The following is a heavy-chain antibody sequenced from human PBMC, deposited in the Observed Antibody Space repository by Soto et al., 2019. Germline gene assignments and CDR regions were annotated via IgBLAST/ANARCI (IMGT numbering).Heavy chain of an antibody. V-gene: IGHV1-46*01. D-gene: IGHD2-2*01. CDR1: GYTFTSYY. CDR2: INPSGGST. Sequence: ASVKVSCKASGYTFTSYYMHWVRQAPGQGLEWMGIINPSGGSTSYAQKFQGRVTMTRDTSTSTVYMELSSLRSEDTAVYYCARGRGFRPSYCSSTICRYYYYYYGMDVWGQGTTVTVSS. J-gene: IGHJ6*02. CDR3: ARGRGFRPSYCSSTICRYYYYYYGMDV.